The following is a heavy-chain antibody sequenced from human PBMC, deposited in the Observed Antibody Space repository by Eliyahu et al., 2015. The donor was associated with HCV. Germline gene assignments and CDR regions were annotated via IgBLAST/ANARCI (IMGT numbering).Heavy chain of an antibody. CDR1: GYTFSTYG. J-gene: IGHJ5*02. CDR2: XSGYDGNT. V-gene: IGHV1-18*01. Sequence: QVQLVQSGAEVKQPGASVKVSCKASGYTFSTYGIXWVRQAPGQGPEXMGWXSGYDGNTYYAQKFQDRVTLTTDTSTNTAYMEVRSLRYDDTAVYYCARDRARPGSFDWLLFTWGQGTLVTVSS. D-gene: IGHD3-9*01. CDR3: ARDRARPGSFDWLLFT.